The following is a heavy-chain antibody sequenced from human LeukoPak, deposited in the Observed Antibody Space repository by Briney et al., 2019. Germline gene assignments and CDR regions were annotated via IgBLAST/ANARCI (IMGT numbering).Heavy chain of an antibody. V-gene: IGHV4-39*07. CDR2: IYYSGST. J-gene: IGHJ3*02. D-gene: IGHD1-26*01. CDR1: GGSISSSSYY. Sequence: SETLSLTCTVSGGSISSSSYYWGWVRQPPGKGLGWIGSIYYSGSTYYNPSLKSRVTISVDTSKNQFSPKLSSVTAADTAVYYCASHSYSPKAPPAIWGQGTMVTVSS. CDR3: ASHSYSPKAPPAI.